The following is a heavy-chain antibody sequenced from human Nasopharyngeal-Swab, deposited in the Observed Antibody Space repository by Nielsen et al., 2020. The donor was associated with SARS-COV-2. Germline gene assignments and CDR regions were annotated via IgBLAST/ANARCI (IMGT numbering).Heavy chain of an antibody. CDR1: GGSFSSYA. J-gene: IGHJ4*02. CDR3: ARYVGTYYDFWSGYHFDY. Sequence: SVKVSCKASGGSFSSYAISWVRQAPGQGLEWMGGIIPIFGAANYAQKFQGRVTITADKSTSTAYMELSSLRSEDTAVYYCARYVGTYYDFWSGYHFDYWGQGTLVTVSS. V-gene: IGHV1-69*06. D-gene: IGHD3-3*01. CDR2: IIPIFGAA.